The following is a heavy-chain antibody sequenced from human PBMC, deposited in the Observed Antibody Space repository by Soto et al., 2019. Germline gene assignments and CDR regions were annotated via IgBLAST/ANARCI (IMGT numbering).Heavy chain of an antibody. Sequence: EVPLVESGGGLVKPGGSLRLSCAASGFTFSNAWMNWVRQAPGKGLEWVGRIKSKTDGGTTDYAAPVKGRFTISRDDSKNTLYLQMNSLKTEDTAVYYCTTGGLYCSGGSCYSRYYYYGMDVWGQGTTVTVSS. CDR2: IKSKTDGGTT. CDR3: TTGGLYCSGGSCYSRYYYYGMDV. CDR1: GFTFSNAW. V-gene: IGHV3-15*07. D-gene: IGHD2-15*01. J-gene: IGHJ6*02.